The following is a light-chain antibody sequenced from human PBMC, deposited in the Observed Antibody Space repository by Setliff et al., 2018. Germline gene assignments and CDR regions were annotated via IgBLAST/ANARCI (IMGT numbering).Light chain of an antibody. CDR1: SSDIGAYNY. Sequence: QSALAQPASVSGSPGQSITISCTGTSSDIGAYNYVSWYQQHPGKAPKLMISDVSNRPSGVSDRFSGSKSGSTASLTISGLLAEDEADYYCSSYAGSNTPYVFGTGTKVTV. CDR2: DVS. J-gene: IGLJ1*01. V-gene: IGLV2-14*03. CDR3: SSYAGSNTPYV.